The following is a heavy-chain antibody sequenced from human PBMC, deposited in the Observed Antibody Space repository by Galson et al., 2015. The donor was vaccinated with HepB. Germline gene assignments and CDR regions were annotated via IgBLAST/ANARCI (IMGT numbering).Heavy chain of an antibody. CDR1: GYSISSGYY. CDR2: IYHSGST. D-gene: IGHD3-22*01. Sequence: ETLSLTCTVSGYSISSGYYWGWIRQPPGKGLEWIGSIYHSGSTYYNPSLKSRVTISVDTSKNQFSLKLSSVTAADTAVYYCARDPYYYDSSGYSDYWGQGTLVTVSS. J-gene: IGHJ4*02. V-gene: IGHV4-38-2*02. CDR3: ARDPYYYDSSGYSDY.